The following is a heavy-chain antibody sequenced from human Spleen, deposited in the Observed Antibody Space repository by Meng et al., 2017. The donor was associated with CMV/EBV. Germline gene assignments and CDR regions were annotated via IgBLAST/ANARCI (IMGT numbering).Heavy chain of an antibody. Sequence: GGSLRLSCAASGFTLSDHYMSWIRQAPGKGLEWVSYISNSGSLIYYADSVKGRFSISRDNAKNSLYLQMNSLRADDTAVYYCARETHNEFWNGHLYYGMDVWGQGTTVTVSS. D-gene: IGHD3-3*01. J-gene: IGHJ6*02. V-gene: IGHV3-11*01. CDR1: GFTLSDHY. CDR3: ARETHNEFWNGHLYYGMDV. CDR2: ISNSGSLI.